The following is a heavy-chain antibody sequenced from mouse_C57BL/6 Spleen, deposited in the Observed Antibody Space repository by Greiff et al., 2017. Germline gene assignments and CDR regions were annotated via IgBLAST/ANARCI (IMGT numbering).Heavy chain of an antibody. CDR1: GYTFTSYW. CDR3: ARGDDYDVPYSY. J-gene: IGHJ2*01. V-gene: IGHV1-55*01. CDR2: IYPGSGST. Sequence: QVQLQQPGAELVKPGASVKMSCKASGYTFTSYWITWVKQRPGQGLEWIGDIYPGSGSTNYNEKFKSKSTLTVDTSSSPAYMQLSSLTSEDSAVXDCARGDDYDVPYSYWGQGTTLTVSS. D-gene: IGHD2-4*01.